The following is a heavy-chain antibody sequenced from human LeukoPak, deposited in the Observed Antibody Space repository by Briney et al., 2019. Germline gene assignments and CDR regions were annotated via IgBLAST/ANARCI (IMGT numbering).Heavy chain of an antibody. V-gene: IGHV3-7*03. CDR3: AKKPSPRTVVAPFDY. D-gene: IGHD4-23*01. Sequence: GGSLRLSCAASGFTFSSYWMSWVRQAPGKGLEWVANIKQDGSEKYYVDSVKGRFTISRDNAKNSLYLQMNSLRAEDTAVYYCAKKPSPRTVVAPFDYWGQGTLVTVSS. CDR1: GFTFSSYW. J-gene: IGHJ4*02. CDR2: IKQDGSEK.